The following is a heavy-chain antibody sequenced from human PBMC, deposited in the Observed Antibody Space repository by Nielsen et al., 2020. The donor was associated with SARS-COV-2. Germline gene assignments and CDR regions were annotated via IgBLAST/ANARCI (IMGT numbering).Heavy chain of an antibody. CDR3: ARTYYYDSSGYYPPAFVFDI. V-gene: IGHV3-30*03. J-gene: IGHJ3*02. CDR1: GFTFSSYG. D-gene: IGHD3-22*01. CDR2: ISYDGSNK. Sequence: GESLKISCAASGFTFSSYGMHWVRQAPGKGLEWVAVISYDGSNKYYADSVKGRFTISRDNAKNSLYLQMNSLRAEDTAVYYCARTYYYDSSGYYPPAFVFDIWGQGTMVTVSS.